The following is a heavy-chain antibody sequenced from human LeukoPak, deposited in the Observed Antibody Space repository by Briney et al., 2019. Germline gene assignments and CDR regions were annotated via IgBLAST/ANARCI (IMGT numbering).Heavy chain of an antibody. D-gene: IGHD1-26*01. V-gene: IGHV1-2*02. Sequence: ASVKVSCKASGYTLSGYYMHWVRQAPGQGLEWMGWVNPNSGGTNYAQKFQGRVTMTRDTSISTAYMELSRLRSDDTAVYYCARSRELLPDYWGQGTLVTVSS. CDR3: ARSRELLPDY. CDR2: VNPNSGGT. CDR1: GYTLSGYY. J-gene: IGHJ4*02.